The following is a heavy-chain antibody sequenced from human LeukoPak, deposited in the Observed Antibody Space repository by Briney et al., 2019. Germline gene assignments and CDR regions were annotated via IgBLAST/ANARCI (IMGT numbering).Heavy chain of an antibody. CDR2: NYHSGST. D-gene: IGHD5-24*01. V-gene: IGHV4-30-2*01. CDR1: GGSISSGGYS. J-gene: IGHJ4*02. Sequence: SETLSLTCAVSGGSISSGGYSWSWLRQPPGKGLEWLGYNYHSGSTYYNPSLKSRVTISVDRSKNQFSLKLSSVTAADTAVYYCARAGDGYNSVDYWGKGTLVTVSS. CDR3: ARAGDGYNSVDY.